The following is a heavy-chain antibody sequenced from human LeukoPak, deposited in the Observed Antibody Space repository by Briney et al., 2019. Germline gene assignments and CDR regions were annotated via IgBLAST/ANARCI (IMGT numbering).Heavy chain of an antibody. CDR2: INHFGST. Sequence: PSETLSLTCAVYGGSFSGYYWSWIRQPPGKGLEWIGEINHFGSTNYNPSLRSRATISIDTSKNQFSLKLIYVTAANTAVYYCARIRSRKWGFDYWGQGTLVTVSS. V-gene: IGHV4-34*01. D-gene: IGHD1-26*01. CDR3: ARIRSRKWGFDY. J-gene: IGHJ4*02. CDR1: GGSFSGYY.